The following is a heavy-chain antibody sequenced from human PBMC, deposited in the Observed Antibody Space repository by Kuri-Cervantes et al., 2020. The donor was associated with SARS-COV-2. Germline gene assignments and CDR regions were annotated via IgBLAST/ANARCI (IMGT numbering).Heavy chain of an antibody. V-gene: IGHV1-69*13. CDR2: IIPIFGTA. CDR1: GGTFSSYA. J-gene: IGHJ3*02. Sequence: SVKVSCKASGGTFSSYAISWVRQAPGQGLEWMGGIIPIFGTANYAQKFQGRVTITADESTSTAYMELSSLRSEDTAVYYCTTDPVVMADAADAFDIWGQGTMVTVSS. CDR3: TTDPVVMADAADAFDI. D-gene: IGHD3-22*01.